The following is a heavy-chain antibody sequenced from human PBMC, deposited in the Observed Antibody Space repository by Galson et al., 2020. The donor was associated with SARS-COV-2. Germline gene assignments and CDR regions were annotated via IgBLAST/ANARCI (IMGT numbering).Heavy chain of an antibody. CDR2: ISSSSRTT. Sequence: GGSLRLSCEGPGYDFNSHTIMWVRQAPGKGLDWISYISSSSRTTYYADPVRGRFTVSRDYAKSSVYLQMYNLRVEDTAMYYCAREYDKIGNLDYWGQGTLVIVCS. D-gene: IGHD1-1*01. CDR1: GYDFNSHT. V-gene: IGHV3-48*04. J-gene: IGHJ4*02. CDR3: AREYDKIGNLDY.